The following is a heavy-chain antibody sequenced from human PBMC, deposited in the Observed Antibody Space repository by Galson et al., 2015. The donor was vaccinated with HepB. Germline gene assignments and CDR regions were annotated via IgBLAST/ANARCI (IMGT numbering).Heavy chain of an antibody. CDR2: ISAYNGNT. J-gene: IGHJ4*02. CDR3: ARGPSRYYYDSSGNFDY. CDR1: GYTFTSYG. V-gene: IGHV1-18*01. Sequence: SVKVSCKASGYTFTSYGISWVRQAPGQGLEWMGWISAYNGNTNYAQKPQGRVTMTTDTSTSTAYMELRSLRSDDTAVSYCARGPSRYYYDSSGNFDYWGQGTLVTVSS. D-gene: IGHD3-22*01.